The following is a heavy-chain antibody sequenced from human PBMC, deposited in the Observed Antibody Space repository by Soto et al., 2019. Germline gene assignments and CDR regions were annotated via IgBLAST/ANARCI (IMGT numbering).Heavy chain of an antibody. CDR1: GYTFSRHG. D-gene: IGHD3-3*01. Sequence: QVQLGQSGAEVKKPGASVTVSCKASGYTFSRHGISWVRQAPGQGLEWMAWSGNTNYAQKFQGRLTLTTNPSTRTAYMELRSLRSEDTAVYYCARGADAFSSGYYYEYWGQGTLVTVSS. J-gene: IGHJ4*02. CDR3: ARGADAFSSGYYYEY. CDR2: SGNT. V-gene: IGHV1-18*04.